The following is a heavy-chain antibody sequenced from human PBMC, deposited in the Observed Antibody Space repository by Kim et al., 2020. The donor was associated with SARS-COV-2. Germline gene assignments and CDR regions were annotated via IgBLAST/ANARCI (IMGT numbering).Heavy chain of an antibody. CDR1: GFTFSSYA. CDR3: AKISDSSGYWYYFDH. J-gene: IGHJ4*02. Sequence: GGSLRLSCAASGFTFSSYAMSWVRQAPGKGLEWVSGISGSGGSTYYADSVKGRFTISRDNSKNTLYLQMNSLRAEDTAVYYCAKISDSSGYWYYFDHWGQGTLVTVSS. D-gene: IGHD3-22*01. CDR2: ISGSGGST. V-gene: IGHV3-23*01.